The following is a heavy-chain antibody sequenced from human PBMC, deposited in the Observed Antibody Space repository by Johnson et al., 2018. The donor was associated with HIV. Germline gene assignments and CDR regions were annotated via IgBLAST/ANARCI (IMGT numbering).Heavy chain of an antibody. CDR2: ISGSGGST. D-gene: IGHD3-9*01. CDR3: ARDKGNYDILTGYYNVGAFDI. CDR1: GFTFSSYA. V-gene: IGHV3-23*04. Sequence: VQLVESGGGLVQPGGSLRLSCAASGFTFSSYAMSWVRQAPGKGLEWVSAISGSGGSTYYADSVKGRFTISRDNSKNTLYLQMNSLRAEDTAVYYCARDKGNYDILTGYYNVGAFDIWGQGTMVTVSS. J-gene: IGHJ3*02.